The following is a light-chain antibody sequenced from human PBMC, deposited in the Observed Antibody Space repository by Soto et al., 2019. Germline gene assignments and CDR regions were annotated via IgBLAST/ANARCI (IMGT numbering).Light chain of an antibody. J-gene: IGKJ2*01. CDR1: QGISND. CDR2: AVS. Sequence: DIQMTQSPSSLSASVGDRVTITCRASQGISNDLGWYQQKPGKAPKRLIYAVSGLQSGVPSRFSGSGSGTEFTLTISMLQPEDVATYYCLQHNSYPYTFGQGNKLEIK. V-gene: IGKV1-17*01. CDR3: LQHNSYPYT.